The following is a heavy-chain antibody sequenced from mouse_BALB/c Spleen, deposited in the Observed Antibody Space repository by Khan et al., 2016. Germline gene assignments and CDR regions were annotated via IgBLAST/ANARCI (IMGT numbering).Heavy chain of an antibody. CDR2: INPNNGAT. J-gene: IGHJ2*01. CDR1: GYSFTAYY. V-gene: IGHV1-18*01. D-gene: IGHD2-4*01. CDR3: AREDYVN. Sequence: VQLKQSDPDLVKPGASVKISCKASGYSFTAYYMYWVKQSHGKSLEWIGRINPNNGATTFNQKFKGKAILTVDKSSTTAYMELRSLASEDSAVDYCAREDYVNWGQGTTLTVSA.